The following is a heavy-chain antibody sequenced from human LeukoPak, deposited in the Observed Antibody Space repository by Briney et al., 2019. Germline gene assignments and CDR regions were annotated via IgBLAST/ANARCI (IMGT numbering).Heavy chain of an antibody. Sequence: ASVKVSCKASGYTFTGYYMPWVRQAPGQGLDGMGWINPNSGGTNYAQKFQGRVTMTRDTSISTAYMELSRLRSDDTAVYYCARDRSSGWYEFADYWGQGTLVTVSS. V-gene: IGHV1-2*02. D-gene: IGHD6-19*01. J-gene: IGHJ4*02. CDR3: ARDRSSGWYEFADY. CDR1: GYTFTGYY. CDR2: INPNSGGT.